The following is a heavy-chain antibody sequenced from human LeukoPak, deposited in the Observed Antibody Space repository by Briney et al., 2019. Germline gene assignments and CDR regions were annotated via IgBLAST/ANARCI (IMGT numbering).Heavy chain of an antibody. CDR2: INPNSGGT. CDR1: GYTFTVYY. J-gene: IGHJ4*02. Sequence: GASVKVSRKSSGYTFTVYYMHWVRPAPGQGVEWMGWINPNSGGTNYAQKFQGRVTMTRDTSISTAYMELSRLRSDDTAVYYCACLIMGPMVGDYWGQGTLVTVSS. CDR3: ACLIMGPMVGDY. V-gene: IGHV1-2*02. D-gene: IGHD1-26*01.